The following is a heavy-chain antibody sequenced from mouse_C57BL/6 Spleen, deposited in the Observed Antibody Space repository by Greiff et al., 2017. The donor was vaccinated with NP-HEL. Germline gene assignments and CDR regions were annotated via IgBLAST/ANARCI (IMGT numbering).Heavy chain of an antibody. J-gene: IGHJ2*01. V-gene: IGHV1-59*01. Sequence: VQLQQSGAELVRPGTSVKLSCKASGYTFTSYWMHWVKQRPGQGLEWIGVIDPSDSYTNYNQKFKGKATLTVDTSSSTAYMQLSSLTSEDSAVYYCARPPAQATPYYFDYWGQGTTLTVAS. CDR3: ARPPAQATPYYFDY. D-gene: IGHD3-2*02. CDR2: IDPSDSYT. CDR1: GYTFTSYW.